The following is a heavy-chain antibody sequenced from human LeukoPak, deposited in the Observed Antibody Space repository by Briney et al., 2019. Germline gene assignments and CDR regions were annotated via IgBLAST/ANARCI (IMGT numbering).Heavy chain of an antibody. V-gene: IGHV3-48*01. D-gene: IGHD1-1*01. CDR1: GFIFSSYS. CDR2: ISSSSSTI. Sequence: GGSLRLSCAASGFIFSSYSMNWVRQDPGKGLEWVSYISSSSSTIYYADSVKGRFTISRDNAKNSLYLQMNSLRAEDTAVYYCARRHTSYWYFDLWGRGTLVTVSS. CDR3: ARRHTSYWYFDL. J-gene: IGHJ2*01.